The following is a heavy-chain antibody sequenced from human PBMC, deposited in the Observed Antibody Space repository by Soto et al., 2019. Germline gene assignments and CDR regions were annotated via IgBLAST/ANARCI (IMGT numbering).Heavy chain of an antibody. D-gene: IGHD3-22*01. CDR1: GDSVSSNSAA. CDR3: ARGWGYYDSSGYSWSDP. CDR2: TYYRSKWYN. J-gene: IGHJ5*02. V-gene: IGHV6-1*01. Sequence: PSQTLSLTCAISGDSVSSNSAAWNWIRQSPSRGLEWLGRTYYRSKWYNEYAISVKSRITINPDTSKNQFSLQLNSVTPEDTAVYYCARGWGYYDSSGYSWSDPWGQGTLVTVSS.